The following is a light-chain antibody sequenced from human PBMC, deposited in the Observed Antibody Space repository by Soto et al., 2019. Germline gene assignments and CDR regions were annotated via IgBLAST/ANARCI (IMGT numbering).Light chain of an antibody. CDR3: SSYTSSSTPVV. Sequence: QSALTQPASVSGSPGQSITISCTGTSSDVGGYNYVSWYQQHPGKVPKLMIFDVSNLPSGVSNRFSGSKSGNTASLTISGLQAEDEADYYCSSYTSSSTPVVFGGGTKLTVL. V-gene: IGLV2-14*01. J-gene: IGLJ2*01. CDR1: SSDVGGYNY. CDR2: DVS.